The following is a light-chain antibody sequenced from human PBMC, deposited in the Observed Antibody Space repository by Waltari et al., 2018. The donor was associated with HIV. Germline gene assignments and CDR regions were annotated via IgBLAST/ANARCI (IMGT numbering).Light chain of an antibody. CDR3: QQYDSYSWT. CDR1: QSISSW. CDR2: KAS. Sequence: DIQMTQSPSTLSASVGDRVTITCRASQSISSWLAWYQQKPGKARKLLIYKASSLESGVPSRFGGRGSGTEFALTNNSLQPDDFATYYCQQYDSYSWTFGQVTKVEIK. V-gene: IGKV1-5*03. J-gene: IGKJ1*01.